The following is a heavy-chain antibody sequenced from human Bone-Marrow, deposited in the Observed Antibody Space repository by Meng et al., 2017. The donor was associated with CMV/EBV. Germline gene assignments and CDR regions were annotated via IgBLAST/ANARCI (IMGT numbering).Heavy chain of an antibody. J-gene: IGHJ4*02. V-gene: IGHV3-7*01. CDR1: RFTFSTYW. Sequence: GESLKISCAASRFTFSTYWMSWVRQAPGKGLEWVANIKQDGSEKYYVDSVKGRFTISRDNAKNSLYLQMNSLRAEDTAVYYRARDRAWNDFWSGYYHYWGQGTLVTVSS. CDR3: ARDRAWNDFWSGYYHY. CDR2: IKQDGSEK. D-gene: IGHD3-3*01.